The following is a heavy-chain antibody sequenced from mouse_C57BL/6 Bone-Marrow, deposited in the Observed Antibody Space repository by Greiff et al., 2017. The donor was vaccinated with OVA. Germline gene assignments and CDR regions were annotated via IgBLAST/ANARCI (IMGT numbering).Heavy chain of an antibody. CDR2: ISSGGSYT. V-gene: IGHV5-6*02. J-gene: IGHJ2*01. Sequence: EVMLVESGGDLVKPGGSLKLSCAASGFTFSSYGMSWVRQTPDTRLEWVATISSGGSYTYYPDSVKGRFTISRDNAKNTLYLQMSRLTSEDTDRYDWARHRDYGSFFDYWGQGTTLTVSS. CDR3: ARHRDYGSFFDY. CDR1: GFTFSSYG. D-gene: IGHD1-1*01.